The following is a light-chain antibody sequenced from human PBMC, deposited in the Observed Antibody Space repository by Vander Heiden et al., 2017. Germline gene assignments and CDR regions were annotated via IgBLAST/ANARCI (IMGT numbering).Light chain of an antibody. J-gene: IGLJ2*01. V-gene: IGLV2-14*01. CDR3: SSYTSSSTLEV. CDR2: DVS. Sequence: QSALTQPASVSGSPGQSITIYCTGPSSDVGRYNYVSWYQQHPGKAPNLMIYDVSNRPSGVSNRFSGSKSGNTASLTISGLQAEDEANYYCSSYTSSSTLEVFGGGTKLTVL. CDR1: SSDVGRYNY.